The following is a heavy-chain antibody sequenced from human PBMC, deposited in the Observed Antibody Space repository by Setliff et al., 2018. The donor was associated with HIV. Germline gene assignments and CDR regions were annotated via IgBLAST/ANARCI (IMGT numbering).Heavy chain of an antibody. CDR2: IYSGGTT. J-gene: IGHJ6*03. Sequence: PGGSLRLSCAASGFTVSRYYMSWVRQAPGKGLEWVSIIYSGGTTYYADSVKVRFIISRHNSNNTLYLQMNSLRAEDSAMYYCARDRGRGMAPSGILDYYYMDVWGKGTTVTVSS. D-gene: IGHD6-13*01. V-gene: IGHV3-53*04. CDR3: ARDRGRGMAPSGILDYYYMDV. CDR1: GFTVSRYY.